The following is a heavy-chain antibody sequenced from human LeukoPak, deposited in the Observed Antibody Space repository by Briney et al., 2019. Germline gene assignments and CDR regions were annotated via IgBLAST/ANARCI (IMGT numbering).Heavy chain of an antibody. J-gene: IGHJ2*01. CDR1: GGSISSYY. CDR2: IYYSGST. D-gene: IGHD5-18*01. CDR3: ARGYSYGYSEYWYFDL. Sequence: SETLSLTCTVSGGSISSYYWSWIRQPPGKGLEWIGYIYYSGSTNYNPSLKSRVTISVDTSKNQFSLKLSSVTAADTAVYYCARGYSYGYSEYWYFDLWGRGTLVTVSS. V-gene: IGHV4-59*01.